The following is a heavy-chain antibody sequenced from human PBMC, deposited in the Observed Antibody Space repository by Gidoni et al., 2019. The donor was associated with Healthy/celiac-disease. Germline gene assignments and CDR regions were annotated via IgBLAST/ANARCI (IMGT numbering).Heavy chain of an antibody. D-gene: IGHD1-26*01. J-gene: IGHJ3*02. Sequence: QVQLVESGGGVVQPGRSLRLSCAASGFTFSSYAMHWVRQAPGKGLEWVAVISYDGSNKYYADSVKGRFTISRDNSKNTLYLQMNSLRAEDTAVYYCARELEVGATTKGAFDIWGQGTMVTVSS. V-gene: IGHV3-30*01. CDR2: ISYDGSNK. CDR3: ARELEVGATTKGAFDI. CDR1: GFTFSSYA.